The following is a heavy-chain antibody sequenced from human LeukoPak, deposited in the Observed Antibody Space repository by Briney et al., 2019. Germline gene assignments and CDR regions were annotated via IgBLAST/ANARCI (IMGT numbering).Heavy chain of an antibody. V-gene: IGHV3-48*03. J-gene: IGHJ4*02. Sequence: GGSLRLSCAASGFTFSNYEMNWVRQAPGKGLEWVSYISRSGGAFYYADSVKGRFTISRDNAKNSLSLQMNSLRAEDTAVYYCARDGVFGNLPDYWGQGTLVTVSS. D-gene: IGHD3-10*02. CDR2: ISRSGGAF. CDR3: ARDGVFGNLPDY. CDR1: GFTFSNYE.